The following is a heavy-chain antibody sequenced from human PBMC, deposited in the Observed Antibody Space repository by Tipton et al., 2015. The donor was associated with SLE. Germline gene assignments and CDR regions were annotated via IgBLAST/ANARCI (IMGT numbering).Heavy chain of an antibody. CDR2: IWYDGSDK. CDR3: ARHGLGFSYAVMDV. J-gene: IGHJ6*03. CDR1: GFNFRNFG. V-gene: IGHV3-33*01. Sequence: SLRLSCAASGFNFRNFGMHWVRQAPGKGLEWVGVIWYDGSDKYYADSVKGRFTISRDNSKNTLYLEMNSLRAEDTAVYYCARHGLGFSYAVMDVWGKGTTVTVSS. D-gene: IGHD5-18*01.